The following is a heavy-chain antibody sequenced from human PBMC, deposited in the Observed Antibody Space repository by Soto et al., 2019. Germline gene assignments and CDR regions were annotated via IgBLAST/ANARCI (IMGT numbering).Heavy chain of an antibody. CDR2: INPHSGDT. CDR3: ARDVYSVEY. Sequence: ASVKVSCKASGYTLTGHFLHWVRQAPGQGLEWMGWINPHSGDTNYAPKFQGRVTMTRDTSLSTAYVELSRLRSDDTAVYYCARDVYSVEYWGQGTLVTSPQ. CDR1: GYTLTGHF. J-gene: IGHJ4*02. V-gene: IGHV1-2*02. D-gene: IGHD2-8*01.